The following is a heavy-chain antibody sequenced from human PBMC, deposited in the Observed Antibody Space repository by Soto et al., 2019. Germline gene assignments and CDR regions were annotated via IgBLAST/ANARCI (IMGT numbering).Heavy chain of an antibody. CDR1: GGSFSGYY. D-gene: IGHD2-2*01. J-gene: IGHJ5*02. CDR3: ARRITAANNWLDP. Sequence: SETLSLTCAVYGGSFSGYYWSWIRQPPGKGLEWIGEINHSGSTNYNPSLKSRVTISVGTSKNQFSLKLSSVTAADTAVYYCARRITAANNWLDPWGQGTLVTVSS. V-gene: IGHV4-34*01. CDR2: INHSGST.